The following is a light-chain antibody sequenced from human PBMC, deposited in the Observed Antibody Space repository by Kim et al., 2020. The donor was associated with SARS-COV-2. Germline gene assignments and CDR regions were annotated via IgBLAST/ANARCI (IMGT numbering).Light chain of an antibody. CDR1: NIGSKS. CDR2: YDS. V-gene: IGLV3-21*04. CDR3: HVWDSSSDHVV. Sequence: APGKTARITCGGNNIGSKSVHWYQQKPGQAPVLVIYYDSDRPSGIPERFSGSNSGNTATLTIGRVEAGDEADYYCHVWDSSSDHVVFGGGTQLTVL. J-gene: IGLJ2*01.